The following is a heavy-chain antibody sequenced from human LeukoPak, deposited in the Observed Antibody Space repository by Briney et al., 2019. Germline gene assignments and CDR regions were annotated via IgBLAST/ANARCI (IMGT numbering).Heavy chain of an antibody. CDR2: IYYSGST. J-gene: IGHJ5*02. Sequence: SETLSLTCTVSGGSISSYYWSWLRQPPGKGLEWIGYIYYSGSTNYNPSLKSRVTISVDTSKNQFSLKLSSVTAADTAVYYCAREFKGWFDPWGQGTLVTVSS. CDR1: GGSISSYY. CDR3: AREFKGWFDP. V-gene: IGHV4-59*01.